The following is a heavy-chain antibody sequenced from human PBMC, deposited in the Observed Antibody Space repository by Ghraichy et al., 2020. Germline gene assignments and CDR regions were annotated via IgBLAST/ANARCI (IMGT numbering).Heavy chain of an antibody. CDR2: IGGSGDTT. D-gene: IGHD3-10*01. CDR3: AKVDRGRSGLQWFFDY. V-gene: IGHV3-23*01. J-gene: IGHJ4*02. CDR1: GFTFSSFA. Sequence: GSLRLSCASSGFTFSSFAMSWVRQAPGKGLEWVSGIGGSGDTTHYPDSLKGRFIISKDNSKSTLYLQLNSLRAEDSAVYYCAKVDRGRSGLQWFFDYWGQGTLVTVSS.